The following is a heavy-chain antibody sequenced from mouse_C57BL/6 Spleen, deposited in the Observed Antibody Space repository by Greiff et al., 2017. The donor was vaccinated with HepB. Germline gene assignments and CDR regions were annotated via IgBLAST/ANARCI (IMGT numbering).Heavy chain of an antibody. CDR3: ARHSSLSDYYAMDY. Sequence: EVQRVESGGDLVKPGGSLKLSCAASGFTFSSYGMSWVRQTPDKRLEWVATISSGGSYTYYPDSVKGRFTISRDNAKNTLYLQMSSLKSEDTAMYYCARHSSLSDYYAMDYWGQGTSVTVSS. V-gene: IGHV5-6*01. CDR2: ISSGGSYT. D-gene: IGHD2-3*01. CDR1: GFTFSSYG. J-gene: IGHJ4*01.